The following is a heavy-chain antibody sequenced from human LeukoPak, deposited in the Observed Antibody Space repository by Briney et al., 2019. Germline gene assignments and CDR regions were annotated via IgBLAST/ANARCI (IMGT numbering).Heavy chain of an antibody. Sequence: GGSLRLSCAASGFTFSNYGMHWVRQAPGKGLEWVAFIPYDGSNKYYSDSVKGRFTISRDDPKNTLYLQMNSLRPEDTALYYCTKDHLDLVGPTYFDHWGQGTLVTVSS. CDR1: GFTFSNYG. CDR2: IPYDGSNK. D-gene: IGHD1-26*01. CDR3: TKDHLDLVGPTYFDH. J-gene: IGHJ4*02. V-gene: IGHV3-30*02.